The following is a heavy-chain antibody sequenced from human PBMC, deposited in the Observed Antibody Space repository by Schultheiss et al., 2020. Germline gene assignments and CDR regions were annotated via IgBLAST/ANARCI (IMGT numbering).Heavy chain of an antibody. CDR1: GFIFSSYS. Sequence: GGSLRLSWAASGFIFSSYSMNWVRQAPGKGLEWVSSISSSNSYIYYADSVKGRFTISRDNAKNSLYLQMNSLRAEDTAVYYCARDLLVDYYGSGSPLASLYWGKGTLVTVSS. V-gene: IGHV3-21*01. D-gene: IGHD3-10*01. CDR2: ISSSNSYI. J-gene: IGHJ4*02. CDR3: ARDLLVDYYGSGSPLASLY.